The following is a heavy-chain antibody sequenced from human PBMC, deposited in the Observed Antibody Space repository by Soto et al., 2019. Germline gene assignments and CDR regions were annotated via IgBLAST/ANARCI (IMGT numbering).Heavy chain of an antibody. CDR1: GFTFSSYW. D-gene: IGHD2-15*01. J-gene: IGHJ4*02. V-gene: IGHV3-7*01. CDR2: INEDGSDK. Sequence: EVQLVESGGGLVQPGGSLRLSCAASGFTFSSYWMNWVRQAPGKGLEWVTNINEDGSDKYYVDSVKGRFTISRDNAKNSLYLQMDSLRAEDTAVYYCARRRSVGSRTIFDSCGQGTLVTVSS. CDR3: ARRRSVGSRTIFDS.